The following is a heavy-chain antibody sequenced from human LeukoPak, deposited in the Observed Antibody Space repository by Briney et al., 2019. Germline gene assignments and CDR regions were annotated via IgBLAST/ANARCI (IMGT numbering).Heavy chain of an antibody. J-gene: IGHJ4*02. D-gene: IGHD5-12*01. CDR2: IWYDGSSK. Sequence: GGSLRLSCAASGFTFSSYGMHWVRQAPGKGLEWVALIWYDGSSKYYRDSVKGGFTISRDNSKNTLYLQMNSLRDEDTAVYYCAREMGLNIVATFGYWGQGTLVTVSS. CDR1: GFTFSSYG. V-gene: IGHV3-33*01. CDR3: AREMGLNIVATFGY.